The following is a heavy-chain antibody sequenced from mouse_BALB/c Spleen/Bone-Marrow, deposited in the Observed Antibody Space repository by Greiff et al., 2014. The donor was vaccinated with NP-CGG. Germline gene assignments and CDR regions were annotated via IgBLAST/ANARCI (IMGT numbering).Heavy chain of an antibody. J-gene: IGHJ2*01. CDR2: IAPGSGST. CDR3: ARFPFYYGSSFYYFDY. V-gene: IGHV1S41*01. Sequence: DLVKPGASVKLSCKASGYTFTSYWINWIKQRPGQGLEWIGRIAPGSGSTYYNEMFKGKATLTVDTSSSTAYIQLSSLSSEDSAVYFCARFPFYYGSSFYYFDYWGQGTTLTVS. CDR1: GYTFTSYW. D-gene: IGHD1-1*01.